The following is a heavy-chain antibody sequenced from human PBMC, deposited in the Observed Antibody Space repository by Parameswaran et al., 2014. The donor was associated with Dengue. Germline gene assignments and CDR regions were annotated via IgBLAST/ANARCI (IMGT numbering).Heavy chain of an antibody. CDR3: ARGLVPSTDY. D-gene: IGHD2-2*01. J-gene: IGHJ4*02. V-gene: IGHV3-48*03. CDR2: ISSTGNTI. Sequence: KWIRQPPGKGLEWVSYISSTGNTIYYADSVKGRFTISRDNAKSSLFLQMNSLRGEDTAVYYCARGLVPSTDYWGQGTLVTVSS.